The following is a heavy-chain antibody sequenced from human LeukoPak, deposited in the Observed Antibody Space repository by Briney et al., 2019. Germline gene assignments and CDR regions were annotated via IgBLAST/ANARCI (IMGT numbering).Heavy chain of an antibody. D-gene: IGHD3-10*01. CDR3: ARVLDYYVSGTYGFDY. CDR1: GYPINSGYY. V-gene: IGHV4-38-2*02. J-gene: IGHJ4*02. Sequence: SETLSLTCTVSGYPINSGYYWGWIRQPPGKGLEWIGSIYHSGSTYYNPSLRSRVTISVDTSKNQFSLKLSSVTAADTAVYYCARVLDYYVSGTYGFDYWGQGTLVTVSP. CDR2: IYHSGST.